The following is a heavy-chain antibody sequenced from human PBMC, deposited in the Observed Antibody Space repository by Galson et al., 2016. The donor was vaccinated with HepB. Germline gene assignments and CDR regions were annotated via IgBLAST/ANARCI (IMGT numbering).Heavy chain of an antibody. V-gene: IGHV3-30*18. Sequence: SLRLSCAASGFTFSYYAMHWVRQAPGKGLEWVAVISYDGSIKYYADSVKGRFTISKDNSKNTLYLQMNSLRADDTAVYYCAKVGGYGGPFDPWGQGTLVTVSS. CDR1: GFTFSYYA. D-gene: IGHD4-23*01. CDR2: ISYDGSIK. J-gene: IGHJ5*02. CDR3: AKVGGYGGPFDP.